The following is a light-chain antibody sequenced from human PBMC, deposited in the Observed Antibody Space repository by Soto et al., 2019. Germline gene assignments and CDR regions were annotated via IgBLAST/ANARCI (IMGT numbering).Light chain of an antibody. V-gene: IGLV2-11*01. J-gene: IGLJ1*01. CDR2: DVS. Sequence: QSVPTQPRSVSGSPGQSITISCTGTSSDVGGYNYVSWYRQHPGKAPKLMIYDVSKRPSGVPDRFSGSKSGNTASLTISGLQAEDEADYYCCSYAGSYTHYVFGTGTKLTVL. CDR1: SSDVGGYNY. CDR3: CSYAGSYTHYV.